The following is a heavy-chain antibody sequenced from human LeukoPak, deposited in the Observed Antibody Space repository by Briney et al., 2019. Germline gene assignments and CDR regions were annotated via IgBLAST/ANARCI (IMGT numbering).Heavy chain of an antibody. CDR2: ISSSSSAI. CDR1: GFTFSSYS. Sequence: GSLRLSCAASGFTFSSYSMNWVRQAPGKGLEWVSYISSSSSAIYYADSVKGRFTISRDNAKNSLYLQMNSLRAEDTAAYYCARRSTVSPFDYWGQGTLVTVSS. J-gene: IGHJ4*02. CDR3: ARRSTVSPFDY. V-gene: IGHV3-48*01. D-gene: IGHD4-11*01.